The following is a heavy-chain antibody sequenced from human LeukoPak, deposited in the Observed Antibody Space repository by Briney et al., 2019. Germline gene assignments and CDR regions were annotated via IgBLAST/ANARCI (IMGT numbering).Heavy chain of an antibody. CDR1: GGSISSHY. CDR2: IYYSGST. CDR3: ARHLPGYSSSWFDY. V-gene: IGHV4-59*04. Sequence: SETLSLTCTVSGGSISSHYWSWIRQPPGKGLEWIGYIYYSGSTYYNPSLKSRVTISVDTSKNQFSLKLSSVTAADTAVYYCARHLPGYSSSWFDYWGQGTLVTVSS. D-gene: IGHD6-13*01. J-gene: IGHJ4*02.